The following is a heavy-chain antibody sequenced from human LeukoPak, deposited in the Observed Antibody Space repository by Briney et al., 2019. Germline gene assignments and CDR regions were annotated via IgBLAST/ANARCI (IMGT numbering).Heavy chain of an antibody. D-gene: IGHD3/OR15-3a*01. CDR3: TRWTVLGFDT. V-gene: IGHV3-73*01. CDR1: GFTFSGSS. CDR2: IRTRPNNYAT. Sequence: QTGGSLRLSCTVSGFTFSGSSMHWVRQASGKGLEWVGRIRTRPNNYATAYGASTRGRFIISRDDLKNTAYLQMNSLKPEDTAVYYCTRWTVLGFDTWGQGTLVTVSS. J-gene: IGHJ5*02.